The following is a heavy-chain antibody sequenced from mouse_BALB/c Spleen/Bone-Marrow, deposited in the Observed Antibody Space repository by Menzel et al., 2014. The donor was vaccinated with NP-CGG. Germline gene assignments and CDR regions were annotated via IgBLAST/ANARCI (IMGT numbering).Heavy chain of an antibody. V-gene: IGHV1S81*02. D-gene: IGHD1-1*01. CDR2: INPSNGRT. Sequence: VQVVESGAELVKPGASVKLSCKASGYTFTSYWMHWVKQRPGQGLEWIGEINPSNGRTNYNEKFKSKATLTVDKSSSTAYMQLSSLTSEYSAVYYCAPYYYGSSYGFYWYFDVWGAGTTVTVSS. CDR1: GYTFTSYW. J-gene: IGHJ1*01. CDR3: APYYYGSSYGFYWYFDV.